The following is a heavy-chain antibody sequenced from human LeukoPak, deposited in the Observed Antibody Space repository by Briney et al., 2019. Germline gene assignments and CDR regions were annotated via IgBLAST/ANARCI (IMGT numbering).Heavy chain of an antibody. CDR2: ISSNGGST. CDR3: TTWVGAHFDF. CDR1: GFTFSSYA. J-gene: IGHJ4*02. Sequence: GGCLRLSCSASGFTFSSYAVHWVRQAPGKGLEYVSAISSNGGSTYYADSVKGRFTISRDNSKNTLYLQVNSLRAEDTAVYFCTTWVGAHFDFWGQGTLVTVSS. V-gene: IGHV3-64*04. D-gene: IGHD1-26*01.